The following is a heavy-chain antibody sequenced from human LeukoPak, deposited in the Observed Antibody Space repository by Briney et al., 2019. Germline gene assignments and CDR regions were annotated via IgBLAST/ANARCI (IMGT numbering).Heavy chain of an antibody. CDR1: GFSFSDYY. CDR3: ARERSGSYFTFDI. Sequence: GGSLRLSCAASGFSFSDYYVSWLRQAPGKGLEWLSYIRSTGTTTHYADSVKGRFTISRDNAKNTLFLQMNSLRAEDTAVYYCARERSGSYFTFDIWGQGTMLTVSS. V-gene: IGHV3-11*01. D-gene: IGHD1-26*01. CDR2: IRSTGTTT. J-gene: IGHJ3*02.